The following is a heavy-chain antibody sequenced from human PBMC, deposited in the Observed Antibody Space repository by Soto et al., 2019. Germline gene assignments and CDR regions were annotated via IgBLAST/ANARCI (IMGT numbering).Heavy chain of an antibody. V-gene: IGHV1-2*02. CDR3: ARRPRYCSGGSCYPYFDY. CDR1: GYTFTGYY. Sequence: GASVKVSCKASGYTFTGYYMHWVRQAPGQGLEWMGWINPNSGGTNYAQKFQGRVTMTRDTSISTAYMELSRLRSDDTDVYYCARRPRYCSGGSCYPYFDYWGQGTLVTVSS. D-gene: IGHD2-15*01. J-gene: IGHJ4*02. CDR2: INPNSGGT.